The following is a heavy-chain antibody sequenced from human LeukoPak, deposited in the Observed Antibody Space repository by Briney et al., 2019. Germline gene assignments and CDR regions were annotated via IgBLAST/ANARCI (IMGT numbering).Heavy chain of an antibody. Sequence: SETLSLTCTVSGGSISSYYWSWIRQPPGKGLEWIGYIYYSGSTNYNPSLKSRVTISVDTSKNQFSLKLSSVTAADTAVYYCARNIKAYDFWSGYYNYGMDVWGQGTTVTVSS. CDR1: GGSISSYY. D-gene: IGHD3-3*01. V-gene: IGHV4-59*01. J-gene: IGHJ6*02. CDR2: IYYSGST. CDR3: ARNIKAYDFWSGYYNYGMDV.